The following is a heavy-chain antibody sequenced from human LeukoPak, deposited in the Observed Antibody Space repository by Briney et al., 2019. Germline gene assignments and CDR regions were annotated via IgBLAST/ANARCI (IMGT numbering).Heavy chain of an antibody. CDR1: GFTVSSNY. V-gene: IGHV3-66*01. D-gene: IGHD4-23*01. CDR3: AKESGPYGGNVAFDI. Sequence: GGSLRLSCAASGFTVSSNYMSWVRQAPGKGLEWGSVIYSGGSTYYSDSVKGRFTISRDNSKNTLYLQMNSLRAEDTAVYYCAKESGPYGGNVAFDIWGQGTMVTVSS. J-gene: IGHJ3*02. CDR2: IYSGGST.